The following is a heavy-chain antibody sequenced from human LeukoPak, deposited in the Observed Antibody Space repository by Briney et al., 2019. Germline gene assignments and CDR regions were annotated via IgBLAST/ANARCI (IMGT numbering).Heavy chain of an antibody. CDR1: GYTFTSYD. J-gene: IGHJ4*02. CDR3: ARGATFRYGSIPRPFDY. D-gene: IGHD5-18*01. CDR2: MNPNSGNT. Sequence: GASVKVSCKASGYTFTSYDINWVRQATGQGLEWMGWMNPNSGNTGYAQKFQGRVTITRNTSISTAYMELSSLRSEDTAVYYCARGATFRYGSIPRPFDYWGQGTLVTVSS. V-gene: IGHV1-8*03.